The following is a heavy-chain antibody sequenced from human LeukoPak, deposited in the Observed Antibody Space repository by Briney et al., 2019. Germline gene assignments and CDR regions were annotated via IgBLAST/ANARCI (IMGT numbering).Heavy chain of an antibody. J-gene: IGHJ4*02. CDR2: MFYSGST. V-gene: IGHV4-59*01. D-gene: IGHD1-26*01. Sequence: SETLSLTCTVSGVSIISYCWSWIRQPPGKGLEWIGNMFYSGSTNFNPSLKSRVTMSVDTAWDQFSLNLTSVTAADTAVYYCARDLGALKFDSWGQGTLVTVSS. CDR3: ARDLGALKFDS. CDR1: GVSIISYC.